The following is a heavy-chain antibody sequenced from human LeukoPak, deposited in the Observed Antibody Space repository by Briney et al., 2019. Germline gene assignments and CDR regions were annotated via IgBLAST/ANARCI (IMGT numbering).Heavy chain of an antibody. J-gene: IGHJ4*02. CDR3: ARQYCGGGTCYHNY. CDR2: ISSSSTYI. CDR1: GFSFSTNG. V-gene: IGHV3-21*01. D-gene: IGHD2-15*01. Sequence: GGSLRLSCAASGFSFSTNGMNWVRQAPGKGLEWVSSISSSSTYIYYADSVKGRFTISRDNARSSLYLQMNSLRVEDTAIYYCARQYCGGGTCYHNYWGQGTLVTVSS.